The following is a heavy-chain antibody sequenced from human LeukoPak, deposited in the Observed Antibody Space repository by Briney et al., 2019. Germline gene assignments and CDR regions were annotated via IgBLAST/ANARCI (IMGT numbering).Heavy chain of an antibody. D-gene: IGHD5-24*01. V-gene: IGHV3-49*04. Sequence: GGSLRLSCTTSGFTFGEYAMTWVRQAPGKGLEWVGFIRSQAYGGTTEYAASVEGRFSIARDDSKSVAYLQMNSLKTEDTAVYYCSRSQVEMARIAYYFDYWGQGTLVTVSS. CDR1: GFTFGEYA. CDR2: IRSQAYGGTT. CDR3: SRSQVEMARIAYYFDY. J-gene: IGHJ4*02.